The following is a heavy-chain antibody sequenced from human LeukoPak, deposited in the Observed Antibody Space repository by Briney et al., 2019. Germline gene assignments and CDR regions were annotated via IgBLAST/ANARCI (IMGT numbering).Heavy chain of an antibody. D-gene: IGHD3-10*01. V-gene: IGHV1-8*01. CDR1: GFTFTSYD. J-gene: IGHJ5*02. CDR2: MNTNNGNT. CDR3: VRDGEGVAISVNYWFDP. Sequence: ASVKVSCKASGFTFTSYDINWVRQAAGQGLEWMGWMNTNNGNTGYAQKFQGRVTMTRDTTISTAYMELRSLRSEDTAVYYCVRDGEGVAISVNYWFDPWGQGTLVTVSS.